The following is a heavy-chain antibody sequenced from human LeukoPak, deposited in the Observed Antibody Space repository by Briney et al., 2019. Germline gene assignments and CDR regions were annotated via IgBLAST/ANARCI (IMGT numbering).Heavy chain of an antibody. D-gene: IGHD2-2*01. CDR1: GGSISSSSYF. CDR3: ARGVVPAALWQNWFDP. CDR2: ISYTGST. J-gene: IGHJ5*02. Sequence: SSETLSLTCTVSGGSISSSSYFWGRIRQPPGKGLEWIGSISYTGSTYSNPSLKSRVTMSVDTSKNQFSLKLSSVTAADTAVFYCARGVVPAALWQNWFDPWGQGTLVIVSS. V-gene: IGHV4-39*07.